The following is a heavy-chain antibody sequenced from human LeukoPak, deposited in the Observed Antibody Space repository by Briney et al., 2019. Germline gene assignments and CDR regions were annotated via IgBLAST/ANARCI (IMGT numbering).Heavy chain of an antibody. Sequence: ASVKVSCKASGYIFTSYDINWVRQTTGQGLEWMGWMNPNSGNTGYAQKFQGRVTMTRNTSISTAYVELSSLRSEDTAVYYCARVESTTYYYNGMDVWGQGTTVTVSS. J-gene: IGHJ6*02. CDR3: ARVESTTYYYNGMDV. D-gene: IGHD2-2*01. CDR2: MNPNSGNT. CDR1: GYIFTSYD. V-gene: IGHV1-8*01.